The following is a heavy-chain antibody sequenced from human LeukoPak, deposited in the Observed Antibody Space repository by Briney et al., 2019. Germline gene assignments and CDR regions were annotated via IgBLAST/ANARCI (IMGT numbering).Heavy chain of an antibody. J-gene: IGHJ6*04. D-gene: IGHD1-1*01. Sequence: ASVKVSCKASGYTFTSYDIHWVRQATGQGLEWMGRMNPNNGNTGDAQKFQGRVTMTRDPSISTAYMELSSLRSEDTGVYFCARALAGTAELEVWGKRTTVTVSS. CDR1: GYTFTSYD. V-gene: IGHV1-8*01. CDR3: ARALAGTAELEV. CDR2: MNPNNGNT.